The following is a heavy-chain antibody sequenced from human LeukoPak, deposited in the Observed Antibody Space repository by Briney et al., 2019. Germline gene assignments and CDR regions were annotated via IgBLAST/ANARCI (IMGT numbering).Heavy chain of an antibody. J-gene: IGHJ4*02. Sequence: GGSLRLSCAASGVTVSSNYMSWVRQAPGKGLEWVSVNSGGSTYYADSVKGRFTIPRDNSKNTLYLQMNSLRAEDTAVYYCARDRGCRSGGSCYYFDYWGQGTLVTVSS. D-gene: IGHD2-15*01. CDR2: NSGGST. CDR3: ARDRGCRSGGSCYYFDY. CDR1: GVTVSSNY. V-gene: IGHV3-53*01.